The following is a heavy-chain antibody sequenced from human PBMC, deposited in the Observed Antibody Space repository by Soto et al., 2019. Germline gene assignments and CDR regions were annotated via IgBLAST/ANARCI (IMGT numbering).Heavy chain of an antibody. CDR2: IVPIVGTT. V-gene: IGHV1-69*12. D-gene: IGHD5-12*01. J-gene: IGHJ4*02. CDR3: VRVVAIPGYPDH. Sequence: QVQLVQSGAEVRQPASSVKVSCKTSGGTFSSYAISWVRQAPGQGLEWMGGIVPIVGTTTYAQKFQGRDTITADAATSTAYMQLIRLRSDDTAVYYCVRVVAIPGYPDHWGQGTLVTVSS. CDR1: GGTFSSYA.